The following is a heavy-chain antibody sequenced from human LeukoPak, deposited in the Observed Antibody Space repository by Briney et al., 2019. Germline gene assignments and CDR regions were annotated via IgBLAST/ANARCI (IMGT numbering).Heavy chain of an antibody. CDR1: GGSISSYY. Sequence: SETLSLTCTVSGGSISSYYWSWIRQPAGKGLEWIGRIYTSGSTNYNPSLKSRVTMSVDTSKNQFSLKLSSVTAADTAVYYCAGDRSTXXGXXIIPXXGMDVWGQGTTVTVS. J-gene: IGHJ6*02. CDR2: IYTSGST. CDR3: AGDRSTXXGXXIIPXXGMDV. V-gene: IGHV4-4*07. D-gene: IGHD3-3*01.